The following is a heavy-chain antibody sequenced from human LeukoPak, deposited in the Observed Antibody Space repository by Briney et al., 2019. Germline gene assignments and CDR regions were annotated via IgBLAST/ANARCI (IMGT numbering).Heavy chain of an antibody. CDR1: GYTFTSYD. J-gene: IGHJ5*02. Sequence: ASVKVSCKASGYTFTSYDINWVRQATGQGLEWMGWMNPNSGNTGYAQKFQGRVTMTRSTSISTAYMELSSLRSEDTAVYYCARGLGGYQPLNWFDPWGQGTLVTVSS. CDR3: ARGLGGYQPLNWFDP. D-gene: IGHD5-12*01. V-gene: IGHV1-8*01. CDR2: MNPNSGNT.